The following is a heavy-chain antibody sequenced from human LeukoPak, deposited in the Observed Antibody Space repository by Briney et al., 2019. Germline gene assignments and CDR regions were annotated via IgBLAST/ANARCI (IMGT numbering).Heavy chain of an antibody. J-gene: IGHJ3*01. D-gene: IGHD3-3*02. CDR1: GFTFSDSA. V-gene: IGHV3-23*01. CDR2: INFSGGNT. Sequence: GGSLRLSCAASGFTFSDSAMNWVRQAPGKGLEWLSLINFSGGNTYYADSMQGRFTISRDNSKDTLYLQMNSLRAGDTAIYYCARDIEFSTWGLGTMVTVSS. CDR3: ARDIEFST.